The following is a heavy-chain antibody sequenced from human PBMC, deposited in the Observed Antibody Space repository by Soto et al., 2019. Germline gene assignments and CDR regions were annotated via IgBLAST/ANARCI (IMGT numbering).Heavy chain of an antibody. CDR3: ARGNIGVAGVLDF. CDR2: IYYSGST. CDR1: GGSISSYY. V-gene: IGHV4-59*01. Sequence: PSETLSLTCTVSGGSISSYYWSWIRQHPGKGLEWIGYIYYSGSTNYNPSLKSRVTISVDTSKNQFSLKLSSVTPADTAVYYCARGNIGVAGVLDFWGQGSLVTVSS. D-gene: IGHD6-19*01. J-gene: IGHJ4*02.